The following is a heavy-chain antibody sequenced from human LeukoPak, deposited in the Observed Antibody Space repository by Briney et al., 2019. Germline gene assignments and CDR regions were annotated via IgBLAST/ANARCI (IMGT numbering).Heavy chain of an antibody. CDR1: GFTLSSYA. D-gene: IGHD2-2*01. V-gene: IGHV3-23*01. CDR2: ISGSGGST. Sequence: GGSLRLSCAASGFTLSSYAMSWVRQAPGKGLEWVSAISGSGGSTYYADSVKGRFTISRDNSKNTLYLQMNSLRAEDTAVYYCAKRWCSSTSCKTTTKYFQHWGQGTLVTVSS. CDR3: AKRWCSSTSCKTTTKYFQH. J-gene: IGHJ1*01.